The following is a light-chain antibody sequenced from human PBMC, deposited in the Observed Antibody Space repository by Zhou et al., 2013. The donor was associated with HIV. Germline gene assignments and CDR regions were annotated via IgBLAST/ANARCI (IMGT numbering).Light chain of an antibody. Sequence: ETVLTQSPATLSLSPGERATLSCRASQSVSSSLAWYQHKPGQAPRLLIYDASNRVTGIPARFSGSGSGTDFTLTISSLEPEDFAVYYCQQYNYWPPYTFGQGTKLEIK. V-gene: IGKV3-11*01. J-gene: IGKJ2*01. CDR3: QQYNYWPPYT. CDR2: DAS. CDR1: QSVSSS.